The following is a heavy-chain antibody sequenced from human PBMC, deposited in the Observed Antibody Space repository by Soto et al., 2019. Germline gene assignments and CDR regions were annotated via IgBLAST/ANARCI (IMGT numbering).Heavy chain of an antibody. CDR1: GNTLTSFY. Sequence: ASVKVSCKTSGNTLTSFYIHWVRQAPGQGLEWMGRISPTTGGTNYAQRFQGRVTVTWETSTNTAYMEMNSLISDDTAVYYCARPTGYISVWYYFEYWGQGTMVTVYS. CDR3: ARPTGYISVWYYFEY. J-gene: IGHJ4*02. D-gene: IGHD6-19*01. V-gene: IGHV1-2*02. CDR2: ISPTTGGT.